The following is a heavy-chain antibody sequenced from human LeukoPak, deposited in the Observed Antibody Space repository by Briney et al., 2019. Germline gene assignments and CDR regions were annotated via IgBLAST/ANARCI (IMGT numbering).Heavy chain of an antibody. CDR2: ISYDGSNK. Sequence: QPGGSLRLPCAASGFTFSSYAMHWVRQAPGKGLEWVAVISYDGSNKYYADSVKGRFTISRDNSKNTLYLQMNSLRAEDTAVYYCARDRSSGWYGLGYYGMDVWGQGTTVTVSS. V-gene: IGHV3-30-3*01. D-gene: IGHD6-19*01. CDR1: GFTFSSYA. CDR3: ARDRSSGWYGLGYYGMDV. J-gene: IGHJ6*02.